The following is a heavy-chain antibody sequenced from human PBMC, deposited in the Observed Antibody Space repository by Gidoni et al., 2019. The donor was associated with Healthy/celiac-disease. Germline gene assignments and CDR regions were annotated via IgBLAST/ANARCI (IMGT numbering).Heavy chain of an antibody. D-gene: IGHD2-2*01. Sequence: EVQLFESGGGLVQPGGSLRLSCAASGFTFRSYAMSWVRQALGKGLGWVSAISGSGGSTYYADAVKGRFTISRDNSKNTLYLQMNSLRAEDTAVYYCAKAIPDYYCSSTSCYFDYWGQGTLVTVSS. V-gene: IGHV3-23*01. J-gene: IGHJ4*02. CDR2: ISGSGGST. CDR1: GFTFRSYA. CDR3: AKAIPDYYCSSTSCYFDY.